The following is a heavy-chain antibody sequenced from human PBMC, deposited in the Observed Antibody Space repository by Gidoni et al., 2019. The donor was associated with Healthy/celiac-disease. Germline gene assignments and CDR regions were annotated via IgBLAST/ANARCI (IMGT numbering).Heavy chain of an antibody. D-gene: IGHD6-19*01. CDR2: IIPIFSTA. J-gene: IGHJ4*02. V-gene: IGHV1-69*01. Sequence: QVQLVQSGAEVTKPGSSVKVSCKASGGHFSRYAINWIRQAPGQGLEWMGGIIPIFSTANDAQKFQGRVTITADESTSTAYMELSSLRSEDTAVYYCARSFNRLAVAGSGHFDYWGQGTLVTVSS. CDR3: ARSFNRLAVAGSGHFDY. CDR1: GGHFSRYA.